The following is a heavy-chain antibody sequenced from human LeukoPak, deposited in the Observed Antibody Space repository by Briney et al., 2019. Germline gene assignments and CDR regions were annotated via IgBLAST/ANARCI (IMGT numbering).Heavy chain of an antibody. J-gene: IGHJ4*02. CDR3: ARGQIVGVQGDF. CDR1: EFTVGNNY. CDR2: MYSRGSS. D-gene: IGHD1-26*01. V-gene: IGHV3-66*02. Sequence: GGSLRLSGKGSEFTVGNNYMSWVRQAPGKGLKWVALMYSRGSSHYADSVRGRFTISRDSSKNTVYLQMNSLTAEDTAVYYCARGQIVGVQGDFWGQGTLVTVSS.